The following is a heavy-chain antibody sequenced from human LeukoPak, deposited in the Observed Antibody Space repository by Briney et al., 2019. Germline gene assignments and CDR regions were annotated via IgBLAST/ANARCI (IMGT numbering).Heavy chain of an antibody. CDR2: THPSGNT. J-gene: IGHJ5*02. Sequence: SETLSLTCTVSGGSNNSYYWSWIRQPPGKGLEWIGYTHPSGNTNYSPSLKSRVTISIDTSRNQFSLKLSSVTAADTAVYYCARKAPKKGWFDHWGQGTLVTVSS. V-gene: IGHV4-4*09. CDR1: GGSNNSYY. CDR3: ARKAPKKGWFDH.